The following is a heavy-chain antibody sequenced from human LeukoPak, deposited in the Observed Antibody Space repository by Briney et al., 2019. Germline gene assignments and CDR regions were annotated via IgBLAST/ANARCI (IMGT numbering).Heavy chain of an antibody. CDR1: GGSFSGYY. CDR3: ARSLGYSSGWSPGY. D-gene: IGHD6-19*01. CDR2: INHSGST. J-gene: IGHJ4*02. Sequence: PSETLSHTCAVYGGSFSGYYWSWIRQPPGKGLEWIGEINHSGSTNYNPSLKSRVTISVDTSKNQFSLKLSSVTAADTAVYYCARSLGYSSGWSPGYWGQGTLVTVSS. V-gene: IGHV4-34*01.